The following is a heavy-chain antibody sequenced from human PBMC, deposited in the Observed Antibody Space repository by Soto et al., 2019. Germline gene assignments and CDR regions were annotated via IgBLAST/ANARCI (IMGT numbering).Heavy chain of an antibody. D-gene: IGHD4-4*01. V-gene: IGHV5-51*01. CDR2: INPGDSDT. J-gene: IGHJ6*02. CDR3: ARHEQYYYSFYGMDV. Sequence: PGESLKISCKGSGYSFTTYWVAWVRQMPGKGLEWMGSINPGDSDTRYSPSFRGQVTISADNSITTAYLQWSSLKASDTAMYYCARHEQYYYSFYGMDVWGQGTTVTASS. CDR1: GYSFTTYW.